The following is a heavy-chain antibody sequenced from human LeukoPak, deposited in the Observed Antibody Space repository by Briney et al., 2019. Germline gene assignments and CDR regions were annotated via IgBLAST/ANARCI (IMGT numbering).Heavy chain of an antibody. Sequence: SETLSLTCAVYGGSFSGYYWSWIRQPPGKGLEWIGSIYYSGSTYYNPSLKSRVTISVDTSKNQFSLKLSSVTAADTAVYYCARRPYSSAYYYYYGMDVWGQGTTVTVSS. D-gene: IGHD6-19*01. CDR2: IYYSGST. V-gene: IGHV4-34*01. CDR3: ARRPYSSAYYYYYGMDV. CDR1: GGSFSGYY. J-gene: IGHJ6*02.